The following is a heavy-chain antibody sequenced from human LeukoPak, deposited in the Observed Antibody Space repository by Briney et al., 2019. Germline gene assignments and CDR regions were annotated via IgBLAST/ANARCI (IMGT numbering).Heavy chain of an antibody. Sequence: SETLSLTCAVYGGSFSGYYWSWIRQPPGKGLEWIGYIYYSGSTNYNPSLKSRVTISVDTSKNQFSLKLSSVTAADTAVYYCAGEGLDYYDSSGYQFDYWGQGTLVTVSS. J-gene: IGHJ4*02. CDR3: AGEGLDYYDSSGYQFDY. CDR1: GGSFSGYY. D-gene: IGHD3-22*01. V-gene: IGHV4-59*01. CDR2: IYYSGST.